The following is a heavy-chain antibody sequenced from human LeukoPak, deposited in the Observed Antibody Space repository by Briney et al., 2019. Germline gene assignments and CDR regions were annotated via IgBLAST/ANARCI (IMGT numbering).Heavy chain of an antibody. V-gene: IGHV3-11*01. CDR1: RFTFSDYY. D-gene: IGHD2-2*01. CDR2: ISSNGSII. Sequence: GGSLRLSCGASRFTFSDYYMSWIRQAPRKGLEWVSYISSNGSIINYADSVKGRFTISRDNAKNSLYLQMNSLRVEDTAVYYCASTRMFDHWGQGTLVTVSS. J-gene: IGHJ4*02. CDR3: ASTRMFDH.